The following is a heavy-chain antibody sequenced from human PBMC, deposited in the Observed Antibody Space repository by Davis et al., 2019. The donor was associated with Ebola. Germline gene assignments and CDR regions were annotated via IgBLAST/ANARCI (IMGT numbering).Heavy chain of an antibody. CDR2: ISAYNGNT. D-gene: IGHD4-17*01. J-gene: IGHJ4*02. Sequence: ASVKVSCKASGYTFTSYGISWVRQAPGQGLEWMGWISAYNGNTKYSQKFQGRVTITRDTSASTAYMELSSLRSEDTAVYYCARLFYGEVDYWGQGTLVTVSS. V-gene: IGHV1-18*01. CDR3: ARLFYGEVDY. CDR1: GYTFTSYG.